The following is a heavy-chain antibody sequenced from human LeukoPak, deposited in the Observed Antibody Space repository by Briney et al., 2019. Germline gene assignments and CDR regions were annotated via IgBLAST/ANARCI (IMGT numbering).Heavy chain of an antibody. V-gene: IGHV3-23*01. Sequence: GGSLRLSCAAAGFTFNNYAMGWVRQAPGKGLEWVSSISDNGDSTYYADSVKGRFTISRDNSKNTLYLQMNSLRAEDTAIFYCGKEIIGSHGYYFDYWGQGTLVTVSS. J-gene: IGHJ4*02. CDR2: ISDNGDST. CDR3: GKEIIGSHGYYFDY. CDR1: GFTFNNYA. D-gene: IGHD1-26*01.